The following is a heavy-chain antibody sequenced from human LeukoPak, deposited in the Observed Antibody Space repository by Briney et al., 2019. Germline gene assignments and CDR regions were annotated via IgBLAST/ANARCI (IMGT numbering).Heavy chain of an antibody. CDR3: ARRGNPYYYDSSGYYSWDY. J-gene: IGHJ4*02. CDR2: INHSGST. Sequence: ETLSLTCAVYGGSFSGYYWSWIRQPPGKRLQWFGQINHSGSTNYNPSLKSRVTISVDTSKNQFSLKLSSVTAADTAVYYCARRGNPYYYDSSGYYSWDYWGQGTLVTVSS. D-gene: IGHD3-22*01. CDR1: GGSFSGYY. V-gene: IGHV4-34*01.